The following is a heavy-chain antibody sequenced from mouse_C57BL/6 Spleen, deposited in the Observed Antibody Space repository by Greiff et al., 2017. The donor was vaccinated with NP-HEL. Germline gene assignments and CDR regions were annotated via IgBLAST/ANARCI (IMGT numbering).Heavy chain of an antibody. CDR3: ARMRYYGSYWYFDV. CDR1: GYTFTDYY. CDR2: IYPGSGNT. J-gene: IGHJ1*03. V-gene: IGHV1-76*01. D-gene: IGHD1-1*01. Sequence: VQLQQSGAELVRPGASVKLSCKASGYTFTDYYINWVKQRPGQGLEWIARIYPGSGNTYYNEKFKGKATLTAEKSSNTAYMQLSSLTSEDSAVYFCARMRYYGSYWYFDVWGTGTTVTVSS.